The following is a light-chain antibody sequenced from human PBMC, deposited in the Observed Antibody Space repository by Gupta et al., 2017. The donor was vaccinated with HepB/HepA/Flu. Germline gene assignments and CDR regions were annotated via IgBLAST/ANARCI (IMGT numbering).Light chain of an antibody. J-gene: IGLJ1*01. CDR1: NSDVGGYNL. CDR3: CSYTGDLDV. V-gene: IGLV2-23*02. CDR2: EVS. Sequence: QSALTQPASVSGSPGQSIAISCPGTNSDVGGYNLVSWYQQYPGKAPKLMIYEVSKRPSGVSNRFSGSKSGNTASLTISGLQAEDEADYYCCSYTGDLDVFGTGTRVTVL.